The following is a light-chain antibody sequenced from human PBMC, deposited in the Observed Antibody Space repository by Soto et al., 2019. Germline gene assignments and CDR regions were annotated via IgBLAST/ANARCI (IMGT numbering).Light chain of an antibody. J-gene: IGLJ2*01. CDR2: EID. CDR3: QSYDSILSAPI. Sequence: QSVLTQPPSGSGAPGQRVTISCAGTSSNIGTGYDVHWYQQLPDTAPQLIIYEIDNRPSGVPDRFSGSRSGTSASLAITGLEAEDEAEYYCQSYDSILSAPIFGGGTKLTVL. V-gene: IGLV1-40*01. CDR1: SSNIGTGYD.